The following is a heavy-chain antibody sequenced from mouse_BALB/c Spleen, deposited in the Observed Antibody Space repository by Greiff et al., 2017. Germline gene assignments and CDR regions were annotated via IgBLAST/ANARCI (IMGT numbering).Heavy chain of an antibody. CDR3: TRSYGNYLPMDY. V-gene: IGHV1S81*02. CDR2: INPSNGGT. CDR1: GYTFPSYY. D-gene: IGHD2-10*02. J-gene: IGHJ4*01. Sequence: QVQLQQSGAELVKPGASVKLSCKASGYTFPSYYMYWVKQRPGQGLEWIGEINPSNGGTNFNEKFKSKATLTVDKSSSTAYMQLSSLTSEDSAVYYCTRSYGNYLPMDYWGQGTSVTVSS.